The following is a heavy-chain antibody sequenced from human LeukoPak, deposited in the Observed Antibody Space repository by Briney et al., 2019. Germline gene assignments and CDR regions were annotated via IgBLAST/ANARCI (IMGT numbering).Heavy chain of an antibody. Sequence: SETLSLTCSVSGGSISNYYWSWIRQPPGKGLEWIGYIYSSGSTNYNPSLKSRVTISVDTSKNQFSLKLSSVTAADTAVYYCARHEAAALSSLDYWGQGTLVTVSS. J-gene: IGHJ4*02. CDR2: IYSSGST. V-gene: IGHV4-59*08. D-gene: IGHD6-13*01. CDR3: ARHEAAALSSLDY. CDR1: GGSISNYY.